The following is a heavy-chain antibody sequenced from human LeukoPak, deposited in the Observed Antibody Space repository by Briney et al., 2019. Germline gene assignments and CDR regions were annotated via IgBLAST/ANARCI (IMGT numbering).Heavy chain of an antibody. Sequence: GASVKVSCKASGYTFTSYGISWVRQAPGQGLEWMGWISAYNGNTNYAQKLQGRVTMTTDTSTSTAYMELRSLRSDDPAVYYCARGGYDILTGYYPDYWGQGTLVTVSS. J-gene: IGHJ4*02. CDR1: GYTFTSYG. V-gene: IGHV1-18*01. CDR3: ARGGYDILTGYYPDY. CDR2: ISAYNGNT. D-gene: IGHD3-9*01.